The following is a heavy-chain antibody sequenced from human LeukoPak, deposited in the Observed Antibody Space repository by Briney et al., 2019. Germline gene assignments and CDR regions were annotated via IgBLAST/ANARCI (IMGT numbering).Heavy chain of an antibody. CDR2: ISSSSSYI. Sequence: GGSLRLSCAASGFTFSSYSMNWVRQAPGKWLEWVSSISSSSSYIYYADSVKGRFTISRDNAKNSLYLQKNSLRAEDTAVYYCARDPRGKVGATVGLWGQGTLVTVSS. D-gene: IGHD1-26*01. J-gene: IGHJ4*02. CDR1: GFTFSSYS. CDR3: ARDPRGKVGATVGL. V-gene: IGHV3-21*01.